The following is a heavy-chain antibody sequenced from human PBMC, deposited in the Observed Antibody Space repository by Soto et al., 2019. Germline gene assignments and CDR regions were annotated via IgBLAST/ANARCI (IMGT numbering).Heavy chain of an antibody. CDR2: IYYSGST. CDR1: GGSISSYY. J-gene: IGHJ6*02. V-gene: IGHV4-59*01. D-gene: IGHD4-4*01. CDR3: ARDLWGNYGNKGYYYYYGMDV. Sequence: SETLSLTCTVSGGSISSYYWSWIRQPPGKGLEWIGYIYYSGSTNYNPSLKSRVTISVDTSKNQFSLKLSSVTAADTAVYYCARDLWGNYGNKGYYYYYGMDVWGQGTTVTVSS.